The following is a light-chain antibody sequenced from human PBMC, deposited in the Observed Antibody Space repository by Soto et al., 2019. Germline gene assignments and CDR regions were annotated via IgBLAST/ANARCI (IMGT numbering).Light chain of an antibody. CDR2: GAS. CDR3: QQYNVSPYN. Sequence: EIVLTQSPGTLSLSQGERATLSCRASQTVSSNYLAWYQQKPAQAPRLLIYGASSRAAGIPDRFSGSGSGTDFTLTISRLEPEDFAVYDCQQYNVSPYNFGQGTKLEIK. V-gene: IGKV3-20*01. J-gene: IGKJ2*01. CDR1: QTVSSNY.